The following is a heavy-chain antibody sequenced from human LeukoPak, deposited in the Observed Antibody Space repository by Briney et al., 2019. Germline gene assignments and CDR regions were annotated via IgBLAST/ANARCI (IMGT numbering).Heavy chain of an antibody. CDR2: IWYDGSNR. D-gene: IGHD3-22*01. V-gene: IGHV3-33*01. CDR3: ARDTYYYDSSGYRTLGY. J-gene: IGHJ4*02. CDR1: GFTFSSYG. Sequence: GGSLRLSCAASGFTFSSYGMHWVRQAPGKGLEWVAVIWYDGSNRYYADSVKGRFTISRDNSKNTLYPQMNSLRAEDTAVYYCARDTYYYDSSGYRTLGYWGQGTLVTVSS.